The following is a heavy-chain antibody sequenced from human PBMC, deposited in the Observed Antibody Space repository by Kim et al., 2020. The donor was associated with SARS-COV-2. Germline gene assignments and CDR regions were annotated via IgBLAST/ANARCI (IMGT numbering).Heavy chain of an antibody. CDR3: AKDGYCSSTSCYRGGRGYYYYGMDV. CDR2: ISWNSGSI. D-gene: IGHD2-2*02. CDR1: GFTFGDYA. V-gene: IGHV3-9*01. Sequence: GGSLRLSCAASGFTFGDYAMHWVRQAPGKGLEWVSGISWNSGSIGYADSVKGRFTISRDNAKNSLYLQMNSLRAEDTALYYCAKDGYCSSTSCYRGGRGYYYYGMDVWGQGTTVTVSS. J-gene: IGHJ6*02.